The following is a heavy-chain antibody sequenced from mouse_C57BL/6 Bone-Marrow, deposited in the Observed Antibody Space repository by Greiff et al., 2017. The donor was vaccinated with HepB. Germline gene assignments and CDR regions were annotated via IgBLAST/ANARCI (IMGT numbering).Heavy chain of an antibody. J-gene: IGHJ4*01. CDR1: EYEFPSHD. V-gene: IGHV5-2*01. D-gene: IGHD2-4*01. CDR2: INSDGGST. Sequence: VQLQQSGGGLVQPGESLKLSCESNEYEFPSHDMSWVRKTPEKRLELVAAINSDGGSTYYPDTMERRFIISRDNTKKTLYLQMSSLRSEDTALYYGARLDDYDDAMDYWGQGTSVTVSS. CDR3: ARLDDYDDAMDY.